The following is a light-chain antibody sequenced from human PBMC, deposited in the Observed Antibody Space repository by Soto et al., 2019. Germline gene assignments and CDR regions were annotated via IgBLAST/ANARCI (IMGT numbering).Light chain of an antibody. CDR3: QQLNSYPPFT. V-gene: IGKV1-9*01. CDR1: QSISSW. CDR2: AAS. Sequence: DIQMTQSPSTLSASVGDRFTITCRSSQSISSWLAWYQQKPGKAPKLLIYAASTLQSGVPSRFSGSGSGTEFTLTISSLQPEDFATYYCQQLNSYPPFTFGGGTKVDIK. J-gene: IGKJ4*01.